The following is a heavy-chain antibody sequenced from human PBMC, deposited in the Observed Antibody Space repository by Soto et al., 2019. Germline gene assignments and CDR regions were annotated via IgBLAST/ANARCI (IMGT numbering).Heavy chain of an antibody. D-gene: IGHD3-3*01. CDR1: GGSISSGGYY. CDR3: ARARKSYDVWTGSYYFDY. J-gene: IGHJ4*02. CDR2: IYYSGST. Sequence: LSLTCTVSGGSISSGGYYWSWIRQHPGKGLEWIGYIYYSGSTYYNPSLKSRVTISVDTSKNQFSLKLSSVTAADTAVYYCARARKSYDVWTGSYYFDYWGQGALVTVSS. V-gene: IGHV4-31*03.